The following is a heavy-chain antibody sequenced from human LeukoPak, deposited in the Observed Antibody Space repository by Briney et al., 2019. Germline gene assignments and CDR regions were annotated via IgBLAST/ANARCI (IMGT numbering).Heavy chain of an antibody. D-gene: IGHD2/OR15-2a*01. CDR1: GGSISSYY. J-gene: IGHJ3*02. CDR3: AKTIPFSSAAFDI. Sequence: KTSETLSLTCTVSGGSISSYYWSWIRQPPGKGLEWIGYIYYSGSTNYNPSLKSRVTISVDTSKNQFSLKLSSVTAADTAVYYCAKTIPFSSAAFDIWGQGTMVTVSS. CDR2: IYYSGST. V-gene: IGHV4-59*01.